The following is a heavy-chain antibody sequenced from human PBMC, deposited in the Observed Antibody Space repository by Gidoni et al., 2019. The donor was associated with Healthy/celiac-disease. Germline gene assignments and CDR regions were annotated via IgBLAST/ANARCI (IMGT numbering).Heavy chain of an antibody. J-gene: IGHJ4*02. D-gene: IGHD3-9*01. CDR3: ARDFKGYDILTGYKRYFDY. Sequence: QVQLQQWGAGLLKPSETLSLTCAVYGGSFMGYYWSWIRQPPGKGLEWIGEINHSGSTNYNPSLKRRVTISVDTSKNQFSLKLSSVTAADTAVYYCARDFKGYDILTGYKRYFDYWGQGTLVTVSS. CDR1: GGSFMGYY. CDR2: INHSGST. V-gene: IGHV4-34*01.